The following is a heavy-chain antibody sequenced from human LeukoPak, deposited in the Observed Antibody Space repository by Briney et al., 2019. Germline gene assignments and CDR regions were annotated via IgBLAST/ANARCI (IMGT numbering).Heavy chain of an antibody. CDR1: GYTFTSYA. Sequence: ASVKVSCKAYGYTFTSYAMHWVRQAPGQRLEWMGWINAGNGNTKYSQKFQGRVTITRDTSASTAYMELSSLRSEDTAVYYCARASYYGDYLDWFDPWGQGTLVTVSS. CDR3: ARASYYGDYLDWFDP. CDR2: INAGNGNT. J-gene: IGHJ5*02. D-gene: IGHD4-17*01. V-gene: IGHV1-3*01.